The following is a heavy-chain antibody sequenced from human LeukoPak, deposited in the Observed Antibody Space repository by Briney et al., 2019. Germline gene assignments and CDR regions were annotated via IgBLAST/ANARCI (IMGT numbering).Heavy chain of an antibody. CDR2: INHSGST. CDR1: GGSFSGYY. V-gene: IGHV4-34*01. J-gene: IGHJ4*02. CDR3: ARHTLWFGRLTTNYFDY. Sequence: SETLSLTCAVYGGSFSGYYWSWLRQPPGKGLEWIGEINHSGSTNYNPSLKSRVTISVDTSKNQFSLKLSSVTAADTAVYYCARHTLWFGRLTTNYFDYWGQGTLVTVSS. D-gene: IGHD3-10*01.